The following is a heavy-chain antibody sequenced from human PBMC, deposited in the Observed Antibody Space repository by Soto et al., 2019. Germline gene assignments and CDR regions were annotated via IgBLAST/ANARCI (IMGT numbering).Heavy chain of an antibody. V-gene: IGHV1-3*01. Sequence: GASVKVSCKASGYTFTSYAMHWVRQAPGQRLEWMGWINAGNGNTKYSQKFQGRVAITRDTSASTAYMELSSLRSEDTAVHYCARDWALDFWSGYYPHWGQGTLVTVSS. CDR3: ARDWALDFWSGYYPH. CDR2: INAGNGNT. D-gene: IGHD3-3*01. CDR1: GYTFTSYA. J-gene: IGHJ4*02.